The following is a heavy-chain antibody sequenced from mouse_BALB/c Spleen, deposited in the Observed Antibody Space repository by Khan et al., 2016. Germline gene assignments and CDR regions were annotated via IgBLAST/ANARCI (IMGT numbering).Heavy chain of an antibody. CDR2: IFPGAGTT. CDR1: GYTFTSYW. CDR3: ARYYYSLYYAMDY. V-gene: IGHV1S132*01. D-gene: IGHD1-1*01. J-gene: IGHJ4*01. Sequence: QVRLQQSGAELVKPGASVKLSCKTSGYTFTSYWIQWVKQRPGQGLGWIGEIFPGAGTTYYNEKFKGKATLTIDTSSNTAYMQLSSLTSEDSAVYFCARYYYSLYYAMDYWGQGTSVTVSS.